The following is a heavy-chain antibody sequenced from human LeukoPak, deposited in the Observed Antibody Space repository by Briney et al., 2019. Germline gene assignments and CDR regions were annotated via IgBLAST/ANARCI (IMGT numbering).Heavy chain of an antibody. CDR3: ARDRRPSHIVVVTAQPSYYFDY. J-gene: IGHJ4*02. Sequence: ASVKVSCKASGYTFTSYYMHWVRQAPGQGLEWMGIINPSGGSTSYAQKFQGRVTMTRDMSTSTVYMELSNLRSEDTAVYYCARDRRPSHIVVVTAQPSYYFDYWGQGTLVTVSS. CDR1: GYTFTSYY. CDR2: INPSGGST. V-gene: IGHV1-46*01. D-gene: IGHD2-21*02.